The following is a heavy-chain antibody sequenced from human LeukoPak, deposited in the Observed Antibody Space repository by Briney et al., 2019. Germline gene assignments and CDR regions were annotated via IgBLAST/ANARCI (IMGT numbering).Heavy chain of an antibody. D-gene: IGHD6-13*01. V-gene: IGHV3-30*02. CDR1: GFNFHNYG. CDR2: VRFDGQIK. J-gene: IGHJ4*02. Sequence: GGSLRLSCEGSGFNFHNYGIHWVRQPPGKGLEWVAFVRFDGQIKNYGESVKGRFTISRDNSKNTVSLQMNTLRGEDTAVYYCANGPYSSSWYRRNTFDYWGQGTLVTVSS. CDR3: ANGPYSSSWYRRNTFDY.